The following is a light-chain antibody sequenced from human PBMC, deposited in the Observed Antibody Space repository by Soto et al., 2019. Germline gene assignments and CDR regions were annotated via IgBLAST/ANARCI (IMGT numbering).Light chain of an antibody. V-gene: IGLV2-8*01. CDR1: SSDVGAYNY. CDR2: EVN. CDR3: SSHAASGV. J-gene: IGLJ3*02. Sequence: QSALTQPPSASGSPGQSVTISCTGTSSDVGAYNYVSWYQQHPGKAPKLMIYEVNKRPSGVPDRFSGSKSGNTASLTVSGLQAEDEADYYCSSHAASGVFGGGTKLTAL.